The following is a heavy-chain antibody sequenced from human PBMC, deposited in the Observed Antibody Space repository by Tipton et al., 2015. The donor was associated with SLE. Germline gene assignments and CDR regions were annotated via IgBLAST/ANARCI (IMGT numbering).Heavy chain of an antibody. Sequence: TLSLTCAVSGGSISSSSYYWGWIRQPPGKGLEWIGSIYYSGSTYYNPSLKSRVTISVDTSKNQFSLKLSSVTAADTAVYYCARGGLADSPGDYWGQGTLVTVSS. J-gene: IGHJ4*02. D-gene: IGHD3-22*01. CDR1: GGSISSSSYY. V-gene: IGHV4-39*07. CDR2: IYYSGST. CDR3: ARGGLADSPGDY.